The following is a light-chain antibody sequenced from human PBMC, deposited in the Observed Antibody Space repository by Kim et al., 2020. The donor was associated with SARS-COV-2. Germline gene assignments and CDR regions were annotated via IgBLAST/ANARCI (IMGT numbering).Light chain of an antibody. J-gene: IGLJ1*01. CDR2: DVT. Sequence: LVALYCNGNSRYVGGYRYVSWYPKPPVKTPKLIIYDVTKRTSGVPDRFSVSKSDNTASLTISGLQPEDEADYYCCSYAGRNTFYVFGIGTKVTVL. CDR1: SRYVGGYRY. CDR3: CSYAGRNTFYV. V-gene: IGLV2-11*03.